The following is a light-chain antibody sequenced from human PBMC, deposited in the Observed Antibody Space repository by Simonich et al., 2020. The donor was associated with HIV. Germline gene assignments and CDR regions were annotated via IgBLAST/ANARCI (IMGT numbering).Light chain of an antibody. J-gene: IGLJ2*01. CDR1: SSDVGGYTY. V-gene: IGLV2-14*01. Sequence: PWPQPPSVPGLPGRSFPISGTGPSSDVGGYTYVSWYQQHPVKAPNLMIYDVSKRPSGVSNRFSGSKSGNTASLTISGLQAEDEADYYCSSYTSSSTLVFGGGTKLTVL. CDR2: DVS. CDR3: SSYTSSSTLV.